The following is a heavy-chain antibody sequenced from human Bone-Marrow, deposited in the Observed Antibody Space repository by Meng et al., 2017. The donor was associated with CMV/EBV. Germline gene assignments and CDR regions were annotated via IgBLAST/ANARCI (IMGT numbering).Heavy chain of an antibody. J-gene: IGHJ4*02. Sequence: GFTFPTAWMSWVRPAPGKGLEWVGRIKSKTDGGTTDYAAPVKGRFTISRDDSKNTLFLQMNSLKTEDTAVYYCTTHPGITMVRGGYDWGQGTLVTVSS. CDR3: TTHPGITMVRGGYD. CDR2: IKSKTDGGTT. V-gene: IGHV3-15*01. D-gene: IGHD3-10*01. CDR1: GFTFPTAW.